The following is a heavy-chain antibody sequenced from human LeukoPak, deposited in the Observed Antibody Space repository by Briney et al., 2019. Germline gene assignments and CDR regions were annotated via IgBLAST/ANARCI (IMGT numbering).Heavy chain of an antibody. D-gene: IGHD5-18*01. V-gene: IGHV4-59*01. CDR2: IYYSGTT. CDR1: GGSISSYY. J-gene: IGHJ4*02. CDR3: ARGEEDGYSYGYRFDY. Sequence: TSETLSLTCTVSGGSISSYYWSWIRQPPGKGLEWSGYIYYSGTTNYNPSLKSRVTISVDTSKNQFSLKLSSVTAADPAVYYCARGEEDGYSYGYRFDYWGQGTLVPVSS.